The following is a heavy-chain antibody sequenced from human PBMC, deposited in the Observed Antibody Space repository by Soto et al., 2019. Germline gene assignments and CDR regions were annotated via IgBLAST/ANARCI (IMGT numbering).Heavy chain of an antibody. CDR3: ARAHQDYDFWSGYLYYYGMDV. CDR1: GYTFTSYD. Sequence: GASVKVSCKASGYTFTSYDITWVRQATGQGLEWMGWMNPNSGNTGYAQKFQGRVTMTRNTSISTAYMELSSLRSEDTAVYYCARAHQDYDFWSGYLYYYGMDVWGQGTTVTVSS. V-gene: IGHV1-8*01. CDR2: MNPNSGNT. J-gene: IGHJ6*02. D-gene: IGHD3-3*01.